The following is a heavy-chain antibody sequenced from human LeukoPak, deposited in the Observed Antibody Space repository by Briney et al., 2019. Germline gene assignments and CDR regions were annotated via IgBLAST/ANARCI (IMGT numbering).Heavy chain of an antibody. Sequence: PGGSLRLSCAASGLTFSRHVMSWVRQAPGKGLEWVSAISATGGDTYYADSVKGRFTISRDNSKNTLYLQMNNLRAEDTAVYYCLLVPNYWGQGTLVTVSS. D-gene: IGHD6-13*01. CDR2: ISATGGDT. CDR1: GLTFSRHV. J-gene: IGHJ4*02. V-gene: IGHV3-23*01. CDR3: LLVPNY.